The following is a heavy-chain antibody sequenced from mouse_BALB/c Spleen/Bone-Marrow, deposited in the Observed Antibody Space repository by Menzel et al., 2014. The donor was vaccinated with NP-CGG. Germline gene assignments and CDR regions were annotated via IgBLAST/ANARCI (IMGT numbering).Heavy chain of an antibody. J-gene: IGHJ4*01. CDR2: ISNGGGST. Sequence: GGGXVXPXGSXXLXCAASGFTFSSYTMSWVRQTPEKRLEWVAYISNGGGSTSYPDTVKGRFTISRDNAKNTLYLXMSXLKSEDTXXXXCSXHVGNPYAMDYWGQG. V-gene: IGHV5-12-2*01. CDR3: SXHVGNPYAMDY. CDR1: GFTFSSYT. D-gene: IGHD3-1*01.